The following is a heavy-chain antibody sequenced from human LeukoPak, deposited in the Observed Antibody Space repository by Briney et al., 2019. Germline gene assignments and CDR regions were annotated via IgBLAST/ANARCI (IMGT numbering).Heavy chain of an antibody. V-gene: IGHV1-46*01. D-gene: IGHD1-7*01. CDR1: GYTFTSYY. CDR2: INPSGGST. CDR3: ARDHRNYGGFADY. Sequence: ASVKVSCKASGYTFTSYYMQWLRQAPGQGLEWMGIINPSGGSTSYAQKFQGRVTMTRDTSTSTVYMELSSLRSEDTAVYYCARDHRNYGGFADYWGQGTLVTVSS. J-gene: IGHJ4*02.